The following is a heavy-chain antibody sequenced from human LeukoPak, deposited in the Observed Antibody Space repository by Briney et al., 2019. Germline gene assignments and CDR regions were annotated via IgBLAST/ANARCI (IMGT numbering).Heavy chain of an antibody. CDR1: GATFSSYA. V-gene: IGHV1-69*04. CDR3: AREESGYSSSWGDY. J-gene: IGHJ4*02. D-gene: IGHD6-13*01. Sequence: SVKHSRKASGATFSSYAISWVRQAPGQTLKTLGRIIPIFGIANYAQKFQGRVTITADKSTSAAYMELSSLRSEDTAVYYCAREESGYSSSWGDYWGQGTLVTVSS. CDR2: IIPIFGIA.